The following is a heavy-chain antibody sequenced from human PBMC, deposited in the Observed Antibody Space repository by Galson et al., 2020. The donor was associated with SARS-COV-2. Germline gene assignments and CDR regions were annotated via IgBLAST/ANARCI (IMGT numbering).Heavy chain of an antibody. Sequence: SETLSLTCAVSGGSISSDNWWHWVRQPPGKGLEWIGEIYRSESTNYNPSLKSRVTITIDKSKNQFSLKLASVTAADTAVYFCARAGYFSMYVWGKGTTFTASS. CDR3: ARAGYFSMYV. J-gene: IGHJ6*03. CDR2: IYRSEST. CDR1: GGSISSDNW. D-gene: IGHD3-22*01. V-gene: IGHV4-4*02.